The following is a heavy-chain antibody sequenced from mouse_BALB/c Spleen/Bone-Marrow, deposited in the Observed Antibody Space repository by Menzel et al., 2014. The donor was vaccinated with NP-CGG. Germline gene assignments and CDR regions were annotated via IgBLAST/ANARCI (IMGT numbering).Heavy chain of an antibody. V-gene: IGHV14-3*02. J-gene: IGHJ1*01. CDR3: ASYRYGWYFDV. CDR2: IDPAIFT. D-gene: IGHD2-14*01. Sequence: VQLQQSGAELVKPGASVKLSCSASGFNIKDTYLHWVKQRPEQGLDWIGRIDPAIFTKYDPKFQGKATITADTSSNTAYLHLSSLTSEDTAVYYCASYRYGWYFDVWGAGTTVTVSS. CDR1: GFNIKDTY.